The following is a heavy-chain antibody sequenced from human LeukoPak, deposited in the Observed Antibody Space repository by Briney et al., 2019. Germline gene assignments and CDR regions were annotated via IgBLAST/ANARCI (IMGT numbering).Heavy chain of an antibody. J-gene: IGHJ6*02. Sequence: PGGSLRLSCEASGFTFSDHVLHWVRQAPGKGLEWVAVISYDGSKKYYADSVKGRFTISRDNSRNTLYLQMNSLRVEDTAAFYCARDRGNSHYYNMDVWGQGTTVTVSS. CDR3: ARDRGNSHYYNMDV. V-gene: IGHV3-30-3*01. D-gene: IGHD3-10*01. CDR1: GFTFSDHV. CDR2: ISYDGSKK.